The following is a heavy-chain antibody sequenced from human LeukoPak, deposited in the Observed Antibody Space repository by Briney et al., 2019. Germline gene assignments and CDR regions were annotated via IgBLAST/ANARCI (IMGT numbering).Heavy chain of an antibody. V-gene: IGHV3-30-3*02. Sequence: GGSLRLSCVASGFTFSSYTMYWVRQAPGKGLEWVAVLSYDGSNEYYADSVKGRFTISRGNSKNTLYLQMNSLRAEDTAVYYCAKYYYSALDYWGQGTLVTVSS. CDR2: LSYDGSNE. CDR3: AKYYYSALDY. J-gene: IGHJ4*02. CDR1: GFTFSSYT. D-gene: IGHD3-10*01.